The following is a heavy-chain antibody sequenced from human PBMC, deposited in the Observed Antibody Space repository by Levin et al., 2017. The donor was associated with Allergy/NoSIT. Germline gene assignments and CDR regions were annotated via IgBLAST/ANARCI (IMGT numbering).Heavy chain of an antibody. CDR3: ARDNYGDYRLYYFDY. CDR2: ISFDGSNK. V-gene: IGHV3-30-3*01. D-gene: IGHD4-17*01. Sequence: GESLKISCAASGFTFRSCAMHWVRQAPGKGLEWVAVISFDGSNKYYADSVKGRFTISRDNSKNTLYLQMNSLRAEDTAVYYCARDNYGDYRLYYFDYWGQGTLVTVSS. CDR1: GFTFRSCA. J-gene: IGHJ4*02.